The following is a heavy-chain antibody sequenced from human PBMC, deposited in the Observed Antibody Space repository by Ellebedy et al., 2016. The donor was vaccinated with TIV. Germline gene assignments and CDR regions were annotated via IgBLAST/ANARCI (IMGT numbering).Heavy chain of an antibody. Sequence: ASVKVSCKASGGTFSSYAISWVRQAPGQGLEWMGGIIPIFGTANYAQKFQGRVTITADESTSTAYMELGSLRSEDTAVYYCARGALDDYGDYVPRSAFDIWGQGTMVTVSS. CDR3: ARGALDDYGDYVPRSAFDI. V-gene: IGHV1-69*13. D-gene: IGHD4-17*01. CDR1: GGTFSSYA. CDR2: IIPIFGTA. J-gene: IGHJ3*02.